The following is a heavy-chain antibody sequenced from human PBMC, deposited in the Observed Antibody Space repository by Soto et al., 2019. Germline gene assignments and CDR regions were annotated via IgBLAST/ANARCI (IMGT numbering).Heavy chain of an antibody. CDR1: GFTFSSYA. CDR3: AKSDVVVPAASDY. CDR2: ISGSGGST. Sequence: GGSLRLSCSASGFTFSSYAMSWVRQAPGKGLEWVSAISGSGGSTYYADSVKGRFTISRDNSKNTLYLQMNSLRAEDTAVYYCAKSDVVVPAASDYWGQGTLVTVSS. D-gene: IGHD2-2*01. V-gene: IGHV3-23*01. J-gene: IGHJ4*02.